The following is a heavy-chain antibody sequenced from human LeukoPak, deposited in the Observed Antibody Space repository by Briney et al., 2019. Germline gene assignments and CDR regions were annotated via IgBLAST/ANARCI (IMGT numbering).Heavy chain of an antibody. Sequence: ASVKVSCKASGYTFTIYAMHWVRQAPGQRLEWMGWINAGNGNTKYSQKFQGRVTITRDTSASTAYMELSSLRSEDTAVYYCARVGYDFWSGYYYFDYWGQGTLVTVSS. V-gene: IGHV1-3*01. D-gene: IGHD3-3*01. CDR3: ARVGYDFWSGYYYFDY. J-gene: IGHJ4*02. CDR1: GYTFTIYA. CDR2: INAGNGNT.